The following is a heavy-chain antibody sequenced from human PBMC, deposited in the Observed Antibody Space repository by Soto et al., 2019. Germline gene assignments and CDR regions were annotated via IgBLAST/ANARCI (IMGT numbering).Heavy chain of an antibody. D-gene: IGHD3-3*01. Sequence: GGSLRLSCAASGFTFSSYAMSWVRQAPGKGLEWVSAISGSGGSTYYADSVKGRFTISKDTSKNQVVLTMTNMDPVDTATYYCARTLRFLDSPITDYWGQGTLVTVSS. CDR3: ARTLRFLDSPITDY. V-gene: IGHV3-23*01. CDR2: ISGSGGST. J-gene: IGHJ4*02. CDR1: GFTFSSYA.